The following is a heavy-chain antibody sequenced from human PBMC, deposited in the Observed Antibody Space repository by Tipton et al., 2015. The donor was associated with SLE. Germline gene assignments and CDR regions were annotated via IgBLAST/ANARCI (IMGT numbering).Heavy chain of an antibody. J-gene: IGHJ5*02. D-gene: IGHD2-15*01. V-gene: IGHV4-39*07. Sequence: LRFSCTVSGGSISSSSYYWGWIRQPPGKGLEWIGTAYYSGTTYYNPSLKSRVTISVDTSKNQFSLKLSSLTAADTAVYFCARHGTNGYCSGGSCSPGAWFDPWGQGTLVTVSS. CDR3: ARHGTNGYCSGGSCSPGAWFDP. CDR2: AYYSGTT. CDR1: GGSISSSSYY.